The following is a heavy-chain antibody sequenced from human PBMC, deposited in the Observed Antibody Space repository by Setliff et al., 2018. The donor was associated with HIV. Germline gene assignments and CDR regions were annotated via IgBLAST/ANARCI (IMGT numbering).Heavy chain of an antibody. D-gene: IGHD1-26*01. CDR1: GFTFSSYS. CDR3: ANLWEVGA. CDR2: ISSTGYTI. V-gene: IGHV3-48*04. J-gene: IGHJ5*02. Sequence: GGSLRLSCAASGFTFSSYSMNWVRQAPGKGPEWVSCISSTGYTIYYADSVKGRFTISRDNARTSLYLEMSSLRVEDTAVYLCANLWEVGAWGQGTLVTVSS.